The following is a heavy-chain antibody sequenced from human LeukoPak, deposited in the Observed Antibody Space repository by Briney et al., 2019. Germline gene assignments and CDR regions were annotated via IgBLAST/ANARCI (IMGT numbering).Heavy chain of an antibody. CDR1: GYTFTGYY. V-gene: IGHV1-2*02. Sequence: ASVKVSCKASGYTFTGYYMHWVRQAPGQGLEWMGWINPNGGGTNYAQKFQGRVTMTTDTCISTAYMELGGLRYDDTAVYYCARVSSSGDYYDNWGQGTLVTVSS. D-gene: IGHD3-10*01. J-gene: IGHJ4*02. CDR2: INPNGGGT. CDR3: ARVSSSGDYYDN.